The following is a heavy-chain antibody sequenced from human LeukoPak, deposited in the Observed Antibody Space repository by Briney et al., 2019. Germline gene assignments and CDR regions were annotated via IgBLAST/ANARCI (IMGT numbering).Heavy chain of an antibody. V-gene: IGHV3-74*01. J-gene: IGHJ3*02. Sequence: GGSLRLSCAAAGFTFSNDWMHWVRQAPGKGLEWVSRTKSDGSGTNYADSVKGRFTISRDNAQNTLYLQMSNLGVDDTAVYYCARALVTRLGAFDIWGQGTMVIVFS. CDR3: ARALVTRLGAFDI. CDR1: GFTFSNDW. CDR2: TKSDGSGT. D-gene: IGHD1-26*01.